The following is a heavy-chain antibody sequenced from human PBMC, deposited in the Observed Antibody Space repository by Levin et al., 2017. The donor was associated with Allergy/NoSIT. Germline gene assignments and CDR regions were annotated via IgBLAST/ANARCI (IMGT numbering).Heavy chain of an antibody. CDR2: IIPIFGTA. D-gene: IGHD3-3*01. CDR3: ARDPIPLGDFWSGYSPDPPTGMDV. Sequence: KISCKASGGTFSSYAISWVRQAPGQGLEWMGGIIPIFGTANYAQKFQGRVTITADKSTSTAYMELSSLRSEDTAVYYCARDPIPLGDFWSGYSPDPPTGMDVWGQGTTVTVSS. CDR1: GGTFSSYA. J-gene: IGHJ6*02. V-gene: IGHV1-69*06.